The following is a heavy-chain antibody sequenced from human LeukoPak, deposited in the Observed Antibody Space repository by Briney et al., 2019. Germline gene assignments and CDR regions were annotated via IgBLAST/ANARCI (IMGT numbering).Heavy chain of an antibody. CDR3: ARSSGELRYFDWLFNWFDP. Sequence: GASVKVSCKASGYTFTGHYMHWVRQAPGQGLEWMGWINPNSGGTNYAQKFQGRVTMTRDTSISTAYMELSRLRSDDTAVYYCARSSGELRYFDWLFNWFDPWAREPWSPSPQ. J-gene: IGHJ5*02. CDR2: INPNSGGT. CDR1: GYTFTGHY. V-gene: IGHV1-2*02. D-gene: IGHD3-9*01.